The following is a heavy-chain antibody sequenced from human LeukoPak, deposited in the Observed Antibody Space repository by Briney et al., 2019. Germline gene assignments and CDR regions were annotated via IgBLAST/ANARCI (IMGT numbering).Heavy chain of an antibody. CDR2: ISSSSSYI. D-gene: IGHD2-21*01. Sequence: PGGSLRLSCAASGFTFSSYSMNWVRQAPGKGLEWVSSISSSSSYIYYADSVKGRFTISRDNAKNSLYLQMNSLRAEDTAVYYCARVQLGIAYYYGMDVWGQGTTVTVSS. J-gene: IGHJ6*02. V-gene: IGHV3-21*01. CDR1: GFTFSSYS. CDR3: ARVQLGIAYYYGMDV.